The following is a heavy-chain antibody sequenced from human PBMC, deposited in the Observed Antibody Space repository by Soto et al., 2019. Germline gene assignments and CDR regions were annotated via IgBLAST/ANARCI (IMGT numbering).Heavy chain of an antibody. CDR3: ARDKYSGSYGVDY. CDR2: IWYDGSNK. D-gene: IGHD1-26*01. V-gene: IGHV3-33*08. J-gene: IGHJ4*02. CDR1: GFTFSSYG. Sequence: GGSLRLSCAASGFTFSSYGMHWVRQAPGKGLEWVAVIWYDGSNKYCADSVKGRFTISRDNSKNTLYLQMNSLRAEDTAVYYCARDKYSGSYGVDYWGQGTLVTVSS.